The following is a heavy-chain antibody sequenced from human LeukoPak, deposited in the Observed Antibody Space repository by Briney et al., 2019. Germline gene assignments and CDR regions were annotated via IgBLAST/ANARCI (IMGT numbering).Heavy chain of an antibody. CDR1: GYTFTNYY. J-gene: IGHJ4*02. Sequence: VASVKVSCKASGYTFTNYYMHWVRQAPGQGLEWMGIINPSGGSTSYAQKLQGRVTMTRDTSISTAYMELSRLRSDDTAVYYCARDSGTSGITFWYYWGQGTLVTVSS. D-gene: IGHD3-10*01. V-gene: IGHV1-46*04. CDR2: INPSGGST. CDR3: ARDSGTSGITFWYY.